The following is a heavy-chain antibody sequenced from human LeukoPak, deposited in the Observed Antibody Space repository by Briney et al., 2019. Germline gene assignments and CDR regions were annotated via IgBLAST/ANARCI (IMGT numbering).Heavy chain of an antibody. CDR1: GFTFSSYG. Sequence: PGGSLRLSCAASGFTFSSYGMHWVRQAPGKGLEWVAVISYDGSNKYYADSVKGRFTISRDNAKNSLYLQMNSLRAEDTAVYYCAREGDYYALGSPVLDPWGQGTLVTVSS. D-gene: IGHD3-10*01. CDR3: AREGDYYALGSPVLDP. J-gene: IGHJ5*02. CDR2: ISYDGSNK. V-gene: IGHV3-30*03.